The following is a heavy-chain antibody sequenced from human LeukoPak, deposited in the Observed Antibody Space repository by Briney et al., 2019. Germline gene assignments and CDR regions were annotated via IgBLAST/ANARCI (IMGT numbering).Heavy chain of an antibody. Sequence: GRSLRLSCAASGFTFSGYGMHWVRQAPGKGLEWVAVIWYDGSNKYYADSVKGRFTISRDNSKNTLYLQMNSLRAEDTAVYYCARDVQQLAFDYWGQGTLVTVSS. CDR1: GFTFSGYG. CDR2: IWYDGSNK. CDR3: ARDVQQLAFDY. D-gene: IGHD6-13*01. J-gene: IGHJ4*02. V-gene: IGHV3-33*01.